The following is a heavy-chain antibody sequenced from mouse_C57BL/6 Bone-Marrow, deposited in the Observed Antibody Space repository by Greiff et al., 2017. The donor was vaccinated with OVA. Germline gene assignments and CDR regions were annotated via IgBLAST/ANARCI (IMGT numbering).Heavy chain of an antibody. CDR3: ARPYYDGSGYVAY. V-gene: IGHV5-15*01. D-gene: IGHD1-1*01. CDR1: GFTFTDYG. CDR2: ISTLAYSI. Sequence: EVLLVESGGGLVQPGGSLKLSCAASGFTFTDYGMAWVRQAPRKGPEWVAFISTLAYSIYYADTVKGRFTISRENAKNTLYLEMSSRRSEETAMYDCARPYYDGSGYVAYWGQGTLVTVSA. J-gene: IGHJ3*01.